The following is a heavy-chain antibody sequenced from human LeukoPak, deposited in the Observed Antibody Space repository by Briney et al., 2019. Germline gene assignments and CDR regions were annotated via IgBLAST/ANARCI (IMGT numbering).Heavy chain of an antibody. Sequence: GGSLRLSCAASGFTFSSYAMSWVRQAPGKGLEWVSGISGSGGSTYYADAVKGRFTISRDNSKKTLYLQMNSLRAEDTAVYYCAKDSKIVGPTFRSYHYMDVWGKGTTVTVSS. J-gene: IGHJ6*03. V-gene: IGHV3-23*01. CDR3: AKDSKIVGPTFRSYHYMDV. CDR1: GFTFSSYA. D-gene: IGHD1-26*01. CDR2: ISGSGGST.